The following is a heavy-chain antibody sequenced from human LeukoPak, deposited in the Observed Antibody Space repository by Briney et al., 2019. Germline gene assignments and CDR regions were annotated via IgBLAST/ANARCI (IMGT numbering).Heavy chain of an antibody. CDR1: GGSISSYY. Sequence: SETLSLTCTVSGGSISSYYWSWIRQPPGKGLEWIGYIYYSGSTNYNPSLKSRVTISVDTSKNQFSLKLSSVTAADTAVYYCARGRYYYDSSGYYFGSPFDYWGQGTLDTVSS. D-gene: IGHD3-22*01. V-gene: IGHV4-59*01. CDR3: ARGRYYYDSSGYYFGSPFDY. CDR2: IYYSGST. J-gene: IGHJ4*02.